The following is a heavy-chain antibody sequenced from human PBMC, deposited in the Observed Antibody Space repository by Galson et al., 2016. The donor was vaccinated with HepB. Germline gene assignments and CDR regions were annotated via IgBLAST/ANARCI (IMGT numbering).Heavy chain of an antibody. J-gene: IGHJ4*02. CDR2: IIPFFGTA. Sequence: SVKVSCKASGDTFSRYGIGWVRQAPGRGLEWMGGIIPFFGTANYAQNFEDRVTINADKSTSTAYMELSSLRYEDTAVYHCARVRVDYFDYWGQGTLVTVSS. V-gene: IGHV1-69*06. CDR1: GDTFSRYG. D-gene: IGHD5-12*01. CDR3: ARVRVDYFDY.